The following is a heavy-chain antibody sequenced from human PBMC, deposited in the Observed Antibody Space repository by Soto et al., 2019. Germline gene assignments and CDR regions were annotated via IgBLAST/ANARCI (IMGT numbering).Heavy chain of an antibody. J-gene: IGHJ4*02. Sequence: SETLSLTCTVCGGSISSSSYYWGWIRQPPGKGLEWIGSIYYSGSTYYNPSLKSRVTISVDTSKNQFSLKLSSVTAADTAVYYCARSGPNYDYIWGSYRYVDYWGQGTLVTVSS. CDR1: GGSISSSSYY. CDR3: ARSGPNYDYIWGSYRYVDY. D-gene: IGHD3-16*02. V-gene: IGHV4-39*01. CDR2: IYYSGST.